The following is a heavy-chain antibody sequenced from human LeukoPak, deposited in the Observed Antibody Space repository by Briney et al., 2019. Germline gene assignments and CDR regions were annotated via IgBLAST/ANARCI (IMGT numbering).Heavy chain of an antibody. CDR3: ARPGQSSWWIYFNY. J-gene: IGHJ4*02. V-gene: IGHV4-4*09. D-gene: IGHD2-15*01. Sequence: PSETLSLTCTVSGDFSSFYYWTWIRQSPGKGLEWIGNIHTSGSTDYNPSLRSRVTMSIDTSKNQFSLRLTSVTAADTAVYYCARPGQSSWWIYFNYWGQGTLATVSS. CDR2: IHTSGST. CDR1: GDFSSFYY.